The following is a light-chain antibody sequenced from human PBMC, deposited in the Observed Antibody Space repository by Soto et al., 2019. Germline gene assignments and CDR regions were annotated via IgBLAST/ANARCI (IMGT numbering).Light chain of an antibody. J-gene: IGKJ1*01. CDR1: QSVNKH. CDR2: DTS. Sequence: EIVLTQSPATLSVSPGERATLSCRASQSVNKHLAWYQHRPGQAPRLLIYDTSYRAAGIPARFSGSGSGTDFTLTISSLEPEDLAVYYCQQLTDWPPQWTFGQGTKVDI. CDR3: QQLTDWPPQWT. V-gene: IGKV3-11*01.